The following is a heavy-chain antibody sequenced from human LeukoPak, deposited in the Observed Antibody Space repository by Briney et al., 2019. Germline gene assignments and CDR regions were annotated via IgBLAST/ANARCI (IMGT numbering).Heavy chain of an antibody. Sequence: SETLSLTCTVSGGSISSGSYYWSWIRQPAGKGLEWIGRIYTSGSTNYNPSLKSRVTISVDTSKNQFSLKLSSVTAADTAVYYCARRGVGAFDIWGQGTMVTVSS. V-gene: IGHV4-61*02. J-gene: IGHJ3*02. D-gene: IGHD3-3*01. CDR2: IYTSGST. CDR1: GGSISSGSYY. CDR3: ARRGVGAFDI.